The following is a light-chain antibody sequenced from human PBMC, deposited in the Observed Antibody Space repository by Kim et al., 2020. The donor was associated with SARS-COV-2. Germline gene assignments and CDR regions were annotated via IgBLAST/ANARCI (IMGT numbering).Light chain of an antibody. CDR1: SLRSYY. CDR3: NSRGSNDNVL. J-gene: IGLJ2*01. V-gene: IGLV3-19*01. CDR2: GKN. Sequence: SELPQDPAVSVALGQTVRITCQGDSLRSYYATWYQQKPGQAPIVVIYGKNNRPSGIPDRFSGSSSGDTASLTITGTQAGDEADYYCNSRGSNDNVLFGGGTQLTVL.